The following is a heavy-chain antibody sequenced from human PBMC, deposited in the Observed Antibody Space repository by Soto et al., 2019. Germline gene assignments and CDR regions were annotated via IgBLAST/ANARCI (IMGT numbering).Heavy chain of an antibody. Sequence: GGSLRLSCTASGFTFGDYAMSWVRQAPGKGLEWVGFIRSKAYGGTTEYAASVKGRFTISRDDSKSIAYLQMNSLKTEDTAVYYCTRGLLSSGWYKYYYYYGMDVWGQGTTVTVSS. D-gene: IGHD6-19*01. V-gene: IGHV3-49*04. CDR3: TRGLLSSGWYKYYYYYGMDV. J-gene: IGHJ6*02. CDR2: IRSKAYGGTT. CDR1: GFTFGDYA.